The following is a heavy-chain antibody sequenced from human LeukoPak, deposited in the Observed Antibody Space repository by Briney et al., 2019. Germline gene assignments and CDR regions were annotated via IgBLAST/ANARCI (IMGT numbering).Heavy chain of an antibody. J-gene: IGHJ4*02. CDR2: INHSGGTI. CDR3: ARVSRTTGTSIPLFDY. V-gene: IGHV3-48*03. D-gene: IGHD1-1*01. CDR1: GFTFSSYE. Sequence: SGGSLRLSCAASGFTFSSYEMTWVRQAPGKGPEWLLYINHSGGTIYYADSVQGRFTISRDNAKNSLYLQMDNLRAEDTAVYYCARVSRTTGTSIPLFDYWGQGTLVTVSS.